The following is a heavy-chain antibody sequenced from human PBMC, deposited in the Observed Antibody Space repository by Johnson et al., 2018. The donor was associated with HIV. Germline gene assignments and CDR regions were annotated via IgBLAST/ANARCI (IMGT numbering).Heavy chain of an antibody. Sequence: VQLVESGGGLVQPGGSLRLSCAASKFTFSSNYMSWVRQAPGKGLEWVSVIYSDGSTYYSDSVKGRFTISRDNSKNTLYLQLNSLRDEDTAVYYCASEQELIGERAFDIWGRGTMVTVSS. D-gene: IGHD6-13*01. CDR1: KFTFSSNY. CDR2: IYSDGST. CDR3: ASEQELIGERAFDI. V-gene: IGHV3-66*01. J-gene: IGHJ3*02.